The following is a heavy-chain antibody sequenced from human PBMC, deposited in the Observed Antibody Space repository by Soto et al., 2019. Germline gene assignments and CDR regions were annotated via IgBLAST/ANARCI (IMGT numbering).Heavy chain of an antibody. J-gene: IGHJ3*01. Sequence: EVQLLESGGGLVQPGGSLRVSCAASGFSFSSYAMNWVRQAPGKGLEWVSAISASGGSTYYAAAVEGRFTISRDNSKNTLSLQMSSLTADDTAIYYCVREGRGSFDFWGRGTMVTVSS. D-gene: IGHD5-12*01. CDR3: VREGRGSFDF. V-gene: IGHV3-23*01. CDR1: GFSFSSYA. CDR2: ISASGGST.